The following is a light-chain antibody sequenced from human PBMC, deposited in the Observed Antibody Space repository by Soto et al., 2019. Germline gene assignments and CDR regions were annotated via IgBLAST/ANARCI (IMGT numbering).Light chain of an antibody. CDR2: WAS. CDR1: QSLLSSSNNKNF. J-gene: IGKJ4*01. CDR3: QQYYSAPPT. Sequence: DIVMTQSPDSLAVSLGERAALNCKSSQSLLSSSNNKNFLSWYQQKPGQPPKLLISWASTREFGVPDRFTGSGSGTHFTLTISGLQAEDVAVYYCQQYYSAPPTFGGGTKVEIK. V-gene: IGKV4-1*01.